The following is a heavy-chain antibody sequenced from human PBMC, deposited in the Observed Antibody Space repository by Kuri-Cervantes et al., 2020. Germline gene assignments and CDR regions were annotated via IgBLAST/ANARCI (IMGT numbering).Heavy chain of an antibody. Sequence: GESLKISCAASGFTFSSYAMHWVRQAPGKGLEWVSSVTGSGGSTYYADSVKGRFTISRDNSKNTLYLQMNSLRAEDTAVFYCAKSPYYYYHYMDVWGKGTTVTVSS. CDR3: AKSPYYYYHYMDV. J-gene: IGHJ6*03. V-gene: IGHV3-23*01. CDR1: GFTFSSYA. CDR2: VTGSGGST.